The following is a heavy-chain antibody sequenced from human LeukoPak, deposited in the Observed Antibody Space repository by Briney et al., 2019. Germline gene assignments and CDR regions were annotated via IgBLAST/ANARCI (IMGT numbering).Heavy chain of an antibody. CDR1: GYTFTGYY. D-gene: IGHD1-26*01. CDR2: INPNSGGT. Sequence: ASVKVSCKASGYTFTGYYMHWVRQAPGQGLEWMGWINPNSGGTNYAQKFQGRVTMTRDTSISIAYMELSRLRSDDTAVYYCAREQAVGAPDAFDIWGQGTMVTVSS. CDR3: AREQAVGAPDAFDI. V-gene: IGHV1-2*02. J-gene: IGHJ3*02.